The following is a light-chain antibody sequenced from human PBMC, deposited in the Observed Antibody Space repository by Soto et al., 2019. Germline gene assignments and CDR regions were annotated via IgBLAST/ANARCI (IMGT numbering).Light chain of an antibody. Sequence: EIVMTQSPATLSVSPGERATLSCRASQSVNSTLAWYRQKPGQAPRLLISDASTRATGVRARFSGSGSGTEFNLTISSLQSEDSGIYYCQQYNFWPPLTFGGGTKVEIK. CDR3: QQYNFWPPLT. CDR1: QSVNST. V-gene: IGKV3-15*01. J-gene: IGKJ4*01. CDR2: DAS.